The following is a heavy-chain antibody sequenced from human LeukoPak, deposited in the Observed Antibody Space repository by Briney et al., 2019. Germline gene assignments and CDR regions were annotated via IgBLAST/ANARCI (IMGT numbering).Heavy chain of an antibody. D-gene: IGHD3-16*01. J-gene: IGHJ6*04. Sequence: SGGSLRLSCAASGFTFSSYSMNWVRQAPGKGLEWASSISSSSSYIYYADSVKGRFTISRDNAKNSLYLQMNSLRAEDTAVYYCARGGILFPLYYYYGMDVWGKGTTVTVSS. CDR1: GFTFSSYS. V-gene: IGHV3-21*01. CDR2: ISSSSSYI. CDR3: ARGGILFPLYYYYGMDV.